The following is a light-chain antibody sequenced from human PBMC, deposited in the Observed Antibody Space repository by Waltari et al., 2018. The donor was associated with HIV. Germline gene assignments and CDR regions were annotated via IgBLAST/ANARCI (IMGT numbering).Light chain of an antibody. CDR3: SAWDSSLSAWV. V-gene: IGLV10-54*01. CDR1: STNVGNQA. CDR2: RNN. J-gene: IGLJ3*02. Sequence: QAGLTQPPSVSNGLRQTATLPCPANSTNVGNQAAPWLPQHQGHPPKLLSYRNNNRPSGISERLSASRSGNTASLTITGLQPEDEADYYCSAWDSSLSAWVFGGGTKLTVL.